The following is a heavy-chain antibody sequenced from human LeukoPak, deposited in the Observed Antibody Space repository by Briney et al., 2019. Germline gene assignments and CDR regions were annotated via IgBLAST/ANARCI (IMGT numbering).Heavy chain of an antibody. CDR3: AKDHVTWGNRYFDH. CDR1: GFTFSTYG. V-gene: IGHV3-30*02. D-gene: IGHD3-16*01. Sequence: GGSLRLSCAASGFTFSTYGMHWVRQAPGKGLEWVAFIGHDGTKIYYADSVQGRFTISRDNSKDTLYLEMNSLSGEDTALYYCAKDHVTWGNRYFDHWGQGTLGTVSS. CDR2: IGHDGTKI. J-gene: IGHJ4*02.